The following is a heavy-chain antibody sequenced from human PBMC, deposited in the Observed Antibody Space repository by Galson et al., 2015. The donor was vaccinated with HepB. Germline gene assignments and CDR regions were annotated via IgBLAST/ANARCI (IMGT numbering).Heavy chain of an antibody. V-gene: IGHV1-46*01. D-gene: IGHD4-17*01. J-gene: IGHJ6*02. CDR3: ARDTEAVTPSGDYYGMDV. Sequence: SVKVSCKASGYTFTSYYMHWVRQAPGQGLEWMGIINPSGGSTSYAQKFQGRVTMTRDTSTSTVYMELSSLRSEDTAVYYCARDTEAVTPSGDYYGMDVWGQGTTVTVSS. CDR2: INPSGGST. CDR1: GYTFTSYY.